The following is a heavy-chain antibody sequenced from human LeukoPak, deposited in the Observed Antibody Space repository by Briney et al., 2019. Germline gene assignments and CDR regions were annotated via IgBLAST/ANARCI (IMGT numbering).Heavy chain of an antibody. V-gene: IGHV1-18*01. D-gene: IGHD1-26*01. CDR1: GYTFTSYG. J-gene: IGHJ4*02. CDR3: ARYRGSLLSEHFDY. CDR2: ISAYNGNT. Sequence: ASVKVSCKASGYTFTSYGISWVRQAPGQGLEWMGWISAYNGNTNYAQKLQGRVTMTTDTSTSTAYMELRSLRSDDTAVYYCARYRGSLLSEHFDYWAREPWSPSPQ.